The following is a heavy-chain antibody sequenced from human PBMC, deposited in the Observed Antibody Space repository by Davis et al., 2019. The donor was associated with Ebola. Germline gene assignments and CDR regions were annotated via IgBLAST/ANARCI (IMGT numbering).Heavy chain of an antibody. Sequence: MPGGSLRLSCAVYGGSFSGYYWSWIRQPPGKGLEWIGEINHSGSTNYNPSFKSRVTISVDTSKNQFSLKPSSVTAADTAVYYCARARSGWDEIDAFDIWGQGTMVTVSS. CDR2: INHSGST. CDR3: ARARSGWDEIDAFDI. V-gene: IGHV4-34*01. D-gene: IGHD6-19*01. CDR1: GGSFSGYY. J-gene: IGHJ3*02.